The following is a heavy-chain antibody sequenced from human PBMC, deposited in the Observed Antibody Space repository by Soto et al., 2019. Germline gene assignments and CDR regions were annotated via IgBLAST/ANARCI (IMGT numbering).Heavy chain of an antibody. CDR3: ARVAGLVAVAGNLDY. J-gene: IGHJ4*02. Sequence: ASVKVSCKASGGTFSSYAISWVRQAPGQGLEWMGGIIPIFGTANYAQKFQGRVTITADGSTSTAYVELSSLRSEDTAVYYCARVAGLVAVAGNLDYWGQGTLVTVSS. V-gene: IGHV1-69*13. D-gene: IGHD6-19*01. CDR1: GGTFSSYA. CDR2: IIPIFGTA.